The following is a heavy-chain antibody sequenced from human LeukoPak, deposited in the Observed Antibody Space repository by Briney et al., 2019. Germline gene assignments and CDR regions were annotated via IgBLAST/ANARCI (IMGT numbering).Heavy chain of an antibody. CDR2: FDPENGET. V-gene: IGHV1-24*01. CDR3: ATGGSRVQLWILAGWYYFDN. CDR1: GHTLTELS. D-gene: IGHD5-18*01. J-gene: IGHJ4*02. Sequence: GASVKVSCKVSGHTLTELSMHWVRQAPGKGLEWMGGFDPENGETIYAQKFQGRVTMTEDTSTDTVYMELSSLRSEDTAVYCCATGGSRVQLWILAGWYYFDNWGQGTLVTVSS.